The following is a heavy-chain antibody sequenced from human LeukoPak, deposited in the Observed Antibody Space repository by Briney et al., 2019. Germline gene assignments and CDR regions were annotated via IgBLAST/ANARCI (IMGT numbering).Heavy chain of an antibody. Sequence: SETLSLTCGVSGAHFSAYYWSWIRQPPGKGLEWIGEVDYRGNINYNPSLESRVTISVDTSKNHFSLKLSSVTAADTAVYYCARWINSSGWLGYWGQGTLVTVSS. CDR3: ARWINSSGWLGY. V-gene: IGHV4-34*01. D-gene: IGHD6-19*01. CDR1: GAHFSAYY. J-gene: IGHJ4*02. CDR2: VDYRGNI.